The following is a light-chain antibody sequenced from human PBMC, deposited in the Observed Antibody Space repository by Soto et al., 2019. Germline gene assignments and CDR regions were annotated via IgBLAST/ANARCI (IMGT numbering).Light chain of an antibody. J-gene: IGLJ2*01. CDR1: SSDVGRYNR. CDR2: EVR. Sequence: QSVLTQPPSVSGSPGQSVTISCTGTSSDVGRYNRVSWYQQPPGTAPKLLIYEVRNRPSGVPDRFSGSKSANTASLTISGLQAEDEADYYCSSYTTNSTPVVFGGGTKLTVL. CDR3: SSYTTNSTPVV. V-gene: IGLV2-18*02.